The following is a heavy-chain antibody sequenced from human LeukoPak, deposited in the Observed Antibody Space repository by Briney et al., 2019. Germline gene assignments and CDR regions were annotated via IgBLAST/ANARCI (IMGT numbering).Heavy chain of an antibody. Sequence: GGSLRLSCAASGFTFSSYTMHWVRQAPGKGLEWVAVISYDGSNKNYADSVKGRFTISRDNSKNTLYLQMNSLRAEDTAVYYCARDARVYNWNYYLDYWGQGTLVTVSS. CDR2: ISYDGSNK. V-gene: IGHV3-30*04. J-gene: IGHJ4*02. CDR3: ARDARVYNWNYYLDY. D-gene: IGHD1-7*01. CDR1: GFTFSSYT.